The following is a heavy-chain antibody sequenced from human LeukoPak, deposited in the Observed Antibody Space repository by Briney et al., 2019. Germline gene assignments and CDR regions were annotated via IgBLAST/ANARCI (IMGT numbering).Heavy chain of an antibody. D-gene: IGHD6-6*01. Sequence: SETLSLTCAVYCGSFSGNYCSWIRQPPGKGLEWNWVINHSGSTNYNPTLKSRVTISVDPSKNQFSLKLSSVNAADTAVYYCARLQPVPPGDQYSSSLFDYWGQGTLVTVSS. CDR2: INHSGST. V-gene: IGHV4-34*01. CDR3: ARLQPVPPGDQYSSSLFDY. CDR1: CGSFSGNY. J-gene: IGHJ4*02.